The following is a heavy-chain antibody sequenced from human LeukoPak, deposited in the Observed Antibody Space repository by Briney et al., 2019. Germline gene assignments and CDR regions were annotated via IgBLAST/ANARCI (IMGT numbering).Heavy chain of an antibody. D-gene: IGHD2-21*01. V-gene: IGHV3-48*02. CDR1: GFTFSDYS. CDR2: ISSSSTTI. Sequence: GGSLRLSCAASGFTFSDYSMNWVRQAPGKGLEWVSYISSSSTTIFYADSVKGRFTISRDNAKNSLFLQMNGLRDEDTALYYCARERVIATAGDGFDSWGQGTLVTVSS. CDR3: ARERVIATAGDGFDS. J-gene: IGHJ4*02.